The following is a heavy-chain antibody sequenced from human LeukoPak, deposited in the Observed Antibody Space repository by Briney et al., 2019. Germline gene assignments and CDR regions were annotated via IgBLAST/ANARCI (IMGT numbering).Heavy chain of an antibody. D-gene: IGHD3-22*01. J-gene: IGHJ2*01. CDR3: AREAQQYYDSSGYL. Sequence: PSETLSLTCAVSGGSISSGGYSWSWIRQPPGKGLEWIGYIYHSGSTYYNPSLKSRVTISVDRFKNQFSLKLSSVTAADTAVYYCAREAQQYYDSSGYLWGRGTLVTVSS. CDR1: GGSISSGGYS. V-gene: IGHV4-30-2*01. CDR2: IYHSGST.